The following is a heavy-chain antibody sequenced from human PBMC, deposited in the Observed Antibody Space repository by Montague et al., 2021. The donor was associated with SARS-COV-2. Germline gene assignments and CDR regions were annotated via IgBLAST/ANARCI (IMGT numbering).Heavy chain of an antibody. CDR1: GGSISSSSYY. CDR2: INHSGST. D-gene: IGHD2-15*01. Sequence: SETLSLTCTVSGGSISSSSYYWGWLRQPPGKGLEWIGEINHSGSTNYNPSLKSRVTISVDTSKNQFSLKLSSVTAADTAVYYCARGSGCSGGSCYSEWDPYYYYGMDVWGQGTTVTVSS. CDR3: ARGSGCSGGSCYSEWDPYYYYGMDV. J-gene: IGHJ6*02. V-gene: IGHV4-39*07.